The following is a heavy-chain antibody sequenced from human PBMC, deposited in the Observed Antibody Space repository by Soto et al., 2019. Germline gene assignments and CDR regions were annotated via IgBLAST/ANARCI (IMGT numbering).Heavy chain of an antibody. CDR3: ARDKFPRDPRWFDP. J-gene: IGHJ5*02. Sequence: SLTCTVSGGSISSYYWSLIRQPPGKGLEWIGYVYYSGSTNYNPSLKSRVTISVDTSKNQFSLKLSSVTAADTAVYYCARDKFPRDPRWFDPWGQANLVTVYS. CDR2: VYYSGST. V-gene: IGHV4-59*01. D-gene: IGHD2-21*01. CDR1: GGSISSYY.